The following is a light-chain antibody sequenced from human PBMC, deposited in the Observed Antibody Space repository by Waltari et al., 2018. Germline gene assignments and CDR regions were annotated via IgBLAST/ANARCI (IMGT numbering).Light chain of an antibody. CDR1: QSLLHSNGYNY. CDR3: QQYNNWPWNT. CDR2: LGS. Sequence: DIVMTQSPLSLSVTPGEPASISCRSSQSLLHSNGYNYLDWYLQKPGQSPQLLIYLGSNRASGVPDRFSGSGSGTDFTLEISSLQSEDFAVYHCQQYNNWPWNTFGQGTKLEIK. V-gene: IGKV2-28*01. J-gene: IGKJ2*01.